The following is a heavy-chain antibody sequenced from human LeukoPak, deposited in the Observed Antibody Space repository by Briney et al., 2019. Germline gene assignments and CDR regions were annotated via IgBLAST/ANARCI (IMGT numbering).Heavy chain of an antibody. Sequence: GGSLSLPCAASGFPSRSFGLNWVGQPPGKGWGWGTSISSSSSYIYYADSVKGRFTISRDNAKNSLYLQMNSLRAEDTAVYYCASNYVSWENNLDYWGQGTLVTVSS. CDR2: ISSSSSYI. CDR1: GFPSRSFG. D-gene: IGHD3-16*01. J-gene: IGHJ4*02. CDR3: ASNYVSWENNLDY. V-gene: IGHV3-21*01.